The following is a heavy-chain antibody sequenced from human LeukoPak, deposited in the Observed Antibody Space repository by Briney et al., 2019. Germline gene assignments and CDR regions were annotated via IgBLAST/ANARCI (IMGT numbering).Heavy chain of an antibody. D-gene: IGHD4-17*01. J-gene: IGHJ4*02. CDR2: IGASGGST. CDR1: GFTFTNYA. Sequence: HPGGSLRLSCAASGFTFTNYAMCWVRPAPGKGLEWVSTIGASGGSTYYADSVKGRFTISRDNSKNTLYLQMNSLRAEDTALYYCARDYGDYYFDYWGQGTLVTVSS. CDR3: ARDYGDYYFDY. V-gene: IGHV3-23*01.